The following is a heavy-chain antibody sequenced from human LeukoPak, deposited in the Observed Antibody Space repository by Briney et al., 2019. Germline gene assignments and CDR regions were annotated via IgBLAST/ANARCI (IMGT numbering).Heavy chain of an antibody. CDR1: GFSFSDYY. V-gene: IGHV3-9*01. CDR3: AKDRDSSGYYFDY. CDR2: ISWNSGSI. Sequence: PGGSLRLSCAASGFSFSDYYMSWIRQAPGKGLEWVSGISWNSGSIGYADSVKGRFTISRDNAKNSLYLQMNSLRAEDTALYYCAKDRDSSGYYFDYWGQGTLVTVSS. D-gene: IGHD3-22*01. J-gene: IGHJ4*02.